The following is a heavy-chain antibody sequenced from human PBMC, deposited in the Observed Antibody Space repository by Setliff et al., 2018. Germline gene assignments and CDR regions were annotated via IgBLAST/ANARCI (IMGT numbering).Heavy chain of an antibody. D-gene: IGHD3-10*01. J-gene: IGHJ6*03. CDR2: INTNTGNP. CDR1: GYTFTTYA. V-gene: IGHV7-4-1*02. CDR3: GRASRFGTIVYRGDYYMDV. Sequence: ASVKVSCKASGYTFTTYAISWMRQAPGQGLEWMGWINTNTGNPNYAQGSTGRFVFSLDTSVSTAYLQISSLKAEDSAVYYCGRASRFGTIVYRGDYYMDVWGKGTTVTVSS.